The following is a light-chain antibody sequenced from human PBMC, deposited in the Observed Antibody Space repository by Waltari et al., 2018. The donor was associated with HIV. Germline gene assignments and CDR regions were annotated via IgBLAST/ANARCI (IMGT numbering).Light chain of an antibody. CDR1: QGISTF. Sequence: DIQMTQSPTSLSAYVGETNIMTCRSSQGISTFLNWYQKKGDKAPKVLVFGSSNLHSGVPSRFSCSGSGTEFTLIIRSLQPEDLASYFCQQSYSVPWTFGQGTKIEI. CDR3: QQSYSVPWT. CDR2: GSS. V-gene: IGKV1-39*01. J-gene: IGKJ1*01.